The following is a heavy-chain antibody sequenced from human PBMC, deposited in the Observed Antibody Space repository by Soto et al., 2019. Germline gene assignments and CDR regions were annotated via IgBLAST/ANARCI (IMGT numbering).Heavy chain of an antibody. J-gene: IGHJ4*02. D-gene: IGHD3-10*01. CDR1: GFTXXGSW. Sequence: EVQLVESGGGLVQPGGSLRLSCAASGFTXXGSWMHWVRQAPGKGLVWVSRINGDGSGTSYADFVKGRFTISRDNAKNTLFLQMNGLRAEDTAVYYCARGIFGSGTANDYWGQGTLVTVSS. CDR3: ARGIFGSGTANDY. V-gene: IGHV3-74*01. CDR2: INGDGSGT.